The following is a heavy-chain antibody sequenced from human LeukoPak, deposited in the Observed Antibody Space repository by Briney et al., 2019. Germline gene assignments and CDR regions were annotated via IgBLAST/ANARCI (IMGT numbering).Heavy chain of an antibody. CDR1: GFTFSSYW. CDR2: ISYDGSNK. V-gene: IGHV3-30*18. CDR3: AKEKGYCSGGSCSLYYYYGMDV. D-gene: IGHD2-15*01. Sequence: GGSLRLSCAASGFTFSSYWMSWVRQAPGKGLEWVAVISYDGSNKYYADSVKGRFTISRDNSKNTLYLQMNSLRAEDTAVYYCAKEKGYCSGGSCSLYYYYGMDVWGQGTTVTVSS. J-gene: IGHJ6*02.